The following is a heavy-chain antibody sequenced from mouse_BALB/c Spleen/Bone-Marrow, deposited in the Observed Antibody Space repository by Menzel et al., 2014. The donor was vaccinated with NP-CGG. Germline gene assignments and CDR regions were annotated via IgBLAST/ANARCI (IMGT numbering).Heavy chain of an antibody. V-gene: IGHV1-9*01. CDR3: ARWDY. Sequence: VHLVESGAELMKPGASVKISCKATGYAFSNYWIDWVKQRPGHGLEWIGEILPGSGTANYNEKFKSKATLTVDTSSSTAYMQLSSLTSEDSAVYYCARWDYWGQGTTLTVSS. CDR1: GYAFSNYW. CDR2: ILPGSGTA. J-gene: IGHJ2*01.